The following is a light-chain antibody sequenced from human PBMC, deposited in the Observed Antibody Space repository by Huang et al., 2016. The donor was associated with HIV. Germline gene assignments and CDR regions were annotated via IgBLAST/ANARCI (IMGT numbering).Light chain of an antibody. Sequence: DIVMTQSPDSLAVSLGERATINCKSSRNILYSSNNKNYLAWYQQKPGQPPKLLIYEASTREFGVPDRFSGSGSGTDFTLTISSLRAEDVAVYYCQQYYTTPQLTFGGGTKVEIK. J-gene: IGKJ4*01. CDR3: QQYYTTPQLT. V-gene: IGKV4-1*01. CDR2: EAS. CDR1: RNILYSSNNKNY.